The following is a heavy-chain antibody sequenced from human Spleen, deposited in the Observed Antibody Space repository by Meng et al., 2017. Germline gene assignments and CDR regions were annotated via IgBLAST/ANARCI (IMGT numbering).Heavy chain of an antibody. J-gene: IGHJ5*02. V-gene: IGHV3-15*01. D-gene: IGHD3-10*01. CDR2: IKSKTDGGTT. CDR1: GFTFSNAW. CDR3: TTGSMVRGADP. Sequence: GESLKISCAASGFTFSNAWMSWVRQAPGKGLEWVGRIKSKTDGGTTDYAAPVKGRFTISRDDSKNTLYLQMNSLKTEDTAVYYCTTGSMVRGADPWGQGTLVTVSS.